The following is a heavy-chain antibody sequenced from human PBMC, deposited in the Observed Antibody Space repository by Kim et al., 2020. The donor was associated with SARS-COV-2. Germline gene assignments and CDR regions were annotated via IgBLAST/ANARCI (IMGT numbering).Heavy chain of an antibody. CDR2: IIPILGIA. J-gene: IGHJ4*02. CDR1: GGTFSSYA. Sequence: SVKVSCKASGGTFSSYAISWVRQAPGQGLEWMGRIIPILGIANYAQKFQGRVTITADKSTSTAYMELSSLRSEDTAVYYCARVNYYDSSGYYWDYFDYWGQGTLVTVSS. CDR3: ARVNYYDSSGYYWDYFDY. V-gene: IGHV1-69*04. D-gene: IGHD3-22*01.